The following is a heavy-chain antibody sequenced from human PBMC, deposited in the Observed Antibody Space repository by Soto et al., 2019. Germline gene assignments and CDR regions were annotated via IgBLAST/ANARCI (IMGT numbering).Heavy chain of an antibody. J-gene: IGHJ4*02. CDR3: ARAFLRAYYYGSGTPDY. Sequence: PSETLSLTCAVYGGSFSGYYWSWIRHPPGKGLEWIGEINHSGSTNYNPSLKSRVTISVDTSKNQFSLKLSSVTAADTAVYHCARAFLRAYYYGSGTPDYWGQGTLVTVSS. V-gene: IGHV4-34*01. CDR2: INHSGST. CDR1: GGSFSGYY. D-gene: IGHD3-10*01.